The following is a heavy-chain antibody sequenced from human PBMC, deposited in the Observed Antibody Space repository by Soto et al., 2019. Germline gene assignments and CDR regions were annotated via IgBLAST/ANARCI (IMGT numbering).Heavy chain of an antibody. CDR1: GYTFTSYG. Sequence: ASVKVSCKASGYTFTSYGISWVRQAPGQGLEWMGWISAYNGNTNYAQKLQGRVTMTTATSTSTAYMELRSLRSDDTAVYCCARGHRNYDSSGYYFFFPRTYAFDIWGQGTMVT. CDR3: ARGHRNYDSSGYYFFFPRTYAFDI. CDR2: ISAYNGNT. D-gene: IGHD3-22*01. V-gene: IGHV1-18*01. J-gene: IGHJ3*02.